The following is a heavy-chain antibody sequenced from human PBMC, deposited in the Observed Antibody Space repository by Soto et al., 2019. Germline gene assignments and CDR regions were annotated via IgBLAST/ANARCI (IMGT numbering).Heavy chain of an antibody. CDR3: ARDGYCVSTTCYFLPDV. Sequence: PGGSLRLSCAASGFTSSRYGMNWVRQAPGKGPEWVAYISSSSSTIYYADSVKGRFTISRDNAKNSLYLQMNSLRDEDTAVYYCARDGYCVSTTCYFLPDVWGQGTTVTVSS. J-gene: IGHJ6*02. V-gene: IGHV3-48*02. CDR1: GFTSSRYG. D-gene: IGHD2-2*03. CDR2: ISSSSSTI.